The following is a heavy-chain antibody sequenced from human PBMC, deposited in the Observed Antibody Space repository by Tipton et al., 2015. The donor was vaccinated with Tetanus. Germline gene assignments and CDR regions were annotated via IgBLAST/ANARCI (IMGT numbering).Heavy chain of an antibody. CDR1: GGSISSGGYY. CDR2: IYYSGST. D-gene: IGHD2-15*01. J-gene: IGHJ6*02. V-gene: IGHV4-31*03. CDR3: AARGYCSGGSCYLYYYYGMDV. Sequence: TLSLTCTVSGGSISSGGYYWSWIRQHPGKGLEWIGYIYYSGSTNYNPSLKSRVTISVDTSKNQFSLKLSSVTAADTAVYYCAARGYCSGGSCYLYYYYGMDVWGQGTTVTVSS.